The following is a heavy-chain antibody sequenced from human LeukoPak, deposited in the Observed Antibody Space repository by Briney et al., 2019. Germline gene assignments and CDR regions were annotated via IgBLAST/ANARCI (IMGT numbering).Heavy chain of an antibody. J-gene: IGHJ4*02. CDR2: IYYSGST. V-gene: IGHV4-59*08. Sequence: SETLSLTCTVSGGSISSYYWSWIRQPPGEGLEWIGYIYYSGSTNYNPSLKSRVTISVDTSKNQFSLKLSSVTAADTAVYYCARHSSSPYFDYWGQGTLVTVSS. CDR1: GGSISSYY. D-gene: IGHD6-6*01. CDR3: ARHSSSPYFDY.